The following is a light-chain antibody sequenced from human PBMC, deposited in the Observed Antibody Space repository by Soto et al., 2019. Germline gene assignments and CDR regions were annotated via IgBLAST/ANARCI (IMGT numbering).Light chain of an antibody. CDR1: SSNIGRNT. CDR3: AAWDDSLSGWL. CDR2: FNN. Sequence: QSVLTQPPSASGTPGQRVTISCSGGSSNIGRNTVNWYQQLPGTAPKLLMYFNNYRPSGVPDRFSGSKSGTSASLAISGLQSDDEGDYYCAAWDDSLSGWLFGGGTQLTVL. V-gene: IGLV1-44*01. J-gene: IGLJ3*02.